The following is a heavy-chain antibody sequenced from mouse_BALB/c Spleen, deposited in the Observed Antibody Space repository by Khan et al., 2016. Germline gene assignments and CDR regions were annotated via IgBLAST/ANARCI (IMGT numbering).Heavy chain of an antibody. Sequence: QVTLKEPGPGILQPSQTLSLTCSFSGFSLNTYGIGVGWFRQPSGKGLECLAHIWWNDKNSYNTALKSWLTISKDTSNNHVLHTIATVDTADAAAYYCGRIGKGDGAFWVEGTLVTVSA. V-gene: IGHV8-11*01. D-gene: IGHD1-3*01. CDR1: GFSLNTYGIG. CDR3: GRIGKGDGAF. CDR2: IWWNDKN. J-gene: IGHJ3*01.